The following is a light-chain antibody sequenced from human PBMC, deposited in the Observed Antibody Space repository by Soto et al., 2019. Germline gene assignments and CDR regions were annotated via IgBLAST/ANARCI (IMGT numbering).Light chain of an antibody. CDR2: DNV. V-gene: IGLV1-51*01. CDR1: SSNIGDNF. J-gene: IGLJ2*01. CDR3: GTGDSSLGAVV. Sequence: QSVLTQPPSVSAAPGQRVTISCSGTSSNIGDNFVSWYQQFPGTAPKLLIYDNVHRPSGIPDRFSGSKSGTSATLGITGLQTGDEADYYWGTGDSSLGAVVFGGGTKVTVL.